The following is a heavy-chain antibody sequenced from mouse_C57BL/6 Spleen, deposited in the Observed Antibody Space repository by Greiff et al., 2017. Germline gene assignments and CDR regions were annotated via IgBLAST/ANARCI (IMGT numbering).Heavy chain of an antibody. V-gene: IGHV1-59*01. CDR1: GYTFTSYW. D-gene: IGHD1-1*01. J-gene: IGHJ3*01. CDR2: IDPSDSYT. CDR3: ANYYGSPFAY. Sequence: VQLQQPGAELVRPGTSVKLSCKASGYTFTSYWMHWVKQRPGPGLEWIGVIDPSDSYTNYNQKFKGKATLTVDTSSSTAYMQLSSLTSEDSAVYYCANYYGSPFAYWGQGTLVTVSA.